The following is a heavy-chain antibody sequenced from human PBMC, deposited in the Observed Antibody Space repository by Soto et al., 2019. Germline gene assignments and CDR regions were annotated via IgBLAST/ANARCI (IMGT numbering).Heavy chain of an antibody. D-gene: IGHD7-27*01. Sequence: EVQLLESGGGLVEPGGSRRLSCAASGFTFSSYTMSWVRQAPGKGLEWVSTISGSGSSTYSAVSVKGRFTISRDNSKNTLYLQMNSLRVEDTAIYYCAKAWGIDYWGQGTLVTVS. CDR3: AKAWGIDY. CDR2: ISGSGSST. J-gene: IGHJ4*02. CDR1: GFTFSSYT. V-gene: IGHV3-23*01.